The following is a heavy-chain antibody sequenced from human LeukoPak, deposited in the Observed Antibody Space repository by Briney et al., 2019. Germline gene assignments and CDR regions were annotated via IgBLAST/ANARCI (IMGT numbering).Heavy chain of an antibody. CDR3: ARDVPGSYSFDY. Sequence: SETLSLTCTVSGGSISTYYWSWIRQPPGKGLEWIGYIYYSGSTNYNPSLKSRVTISVDTSKNQFSLKLSSVTAADTAVYYCARDVPGSYSFDYWGQGTLVTVPS. D-gene: IGHD1-26*01. CDR1: GGSISTYY. J-gene: IGHJ4*02. V-gene: IGHV4-59*12. CDR2: IYYSGST.